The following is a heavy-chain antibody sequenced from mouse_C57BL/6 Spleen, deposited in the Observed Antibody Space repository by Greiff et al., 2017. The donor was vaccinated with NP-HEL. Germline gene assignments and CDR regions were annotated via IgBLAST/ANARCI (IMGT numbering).Heavy chain of an antibody. CDR3: ARDDYDVPWYFDV. CDR1: GYTFTDYY. D-gene: IGHD2-4*01. CDR2: INPYNGGT. Sequence: VQLQQSGPVLVKPGASVKMSCKASGYTFTDYYMNWVKQSHGKSLEWIGVINPYNGGTSYNQKFKGKATLTVDKSSSTAYMELNSLTSEDSAVYYCARDDYDVPWYFDVWGTGTTVTVSS. J-gene: IGHJ1*03. V-gene: IGHV1-19*01.